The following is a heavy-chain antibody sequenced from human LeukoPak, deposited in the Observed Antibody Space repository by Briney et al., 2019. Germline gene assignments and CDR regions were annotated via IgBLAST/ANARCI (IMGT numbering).Heavy chain of an antibody. D-gene: IGHD3-10*01. CDR3: ARAPSVGYYYGSGSYSPPDY. Sequence: ASVKVSCKASGYTFTSYVISWVRQAPGQGLEWMGWISAYNGYTNSAQKLQGRVTMTTDTSTSTAYMELRSLRSDDTAVYYCARAPSVGYYYGSGSYSPPDYWGQGTLVTVSS. V-gene: IGHV1-18*01. CDR2: ISAYNGYT. J-gene: IGHJ4*02. CDR1: GYTFTSYV.